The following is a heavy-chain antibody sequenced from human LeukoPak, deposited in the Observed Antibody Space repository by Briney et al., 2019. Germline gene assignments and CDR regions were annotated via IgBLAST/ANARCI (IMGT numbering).Heavy chain of an antibody. Sequence: ASVKVSCKASGYTFTSYYMHWVRQAPGQGLEWMGIINPSGDGTTYAQKFQGRVTMTRDTSTSTVYMELSSLRSEDTALYYCAKTYYGSGSYSANAFDSWGQGTMVTVSS. V-gene: IGHV1-46*01. D-gene: IGHD3-10*01. J-gene: IGHJ3*02. CDR2: INPSGDGT. CDR1: GYTFTSYY. CDR3: AKTYYGSGSYSANAFDS.